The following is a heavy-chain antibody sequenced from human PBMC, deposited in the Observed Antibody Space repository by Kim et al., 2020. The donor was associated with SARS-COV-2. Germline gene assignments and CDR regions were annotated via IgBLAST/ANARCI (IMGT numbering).Heavy chain of an antibody. CDR3: ARSLAYCGGDCYSVFDY. V-gene: IGHV4-39*07. CDR2: IYYSGST. Sequence: SETLSLTCTVSGGSISSSSYYWGWIRQPPGKGLEWIGSIYYSGSTYYNPSLKSRVTISVDTSKNQFSLKLSSVTAADTAVYYCARSLAYCGGDCYSVFDYWGQGTLLTVSS. J-gene: IGHJ4*02. CDR1: GGSISSSSYY. D-gene: IGHD2-21*02.